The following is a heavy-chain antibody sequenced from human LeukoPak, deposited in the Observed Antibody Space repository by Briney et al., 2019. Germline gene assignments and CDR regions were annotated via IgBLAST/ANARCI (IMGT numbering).Heavy chain of an antibody. CDR2: ISYSGST. CDR3: ARHYRRTSSGWPPSDY. J-gene: IGHJ4*02. Sequence: SETLSLTCTVSGSSISSSIYYWGWIRQPPGKGLEWIGSISYSGSTYYNPSLKSRVTISVDTSKNQLSLKLSSVTAADTAVYYCARHYRRTSSGWPPSDYWGQGTLVTVSS. V-gene: IGHV4-39*01. D-gene: IGHD6-19*01. CDR1: GSSISSSIYY.